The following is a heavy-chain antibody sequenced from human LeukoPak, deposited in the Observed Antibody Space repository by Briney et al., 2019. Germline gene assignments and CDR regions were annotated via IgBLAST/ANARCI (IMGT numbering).Heavy chain of an antibody. CDR1: GFTFDAYW. CDR3: ARVYYQDSGTSYRHLDY. Sequence: PGGSLRLSCAASGFTFDAYWMSWVRQAPGKGLEWVASIKQDESEKYFLDSVKGRFTISRDNAENSLYLQMNSLRAEDTAVYYCARVYYQDSGTSYRHLDYWGQGTLVTVSS. CDR2: IKQDESEK. J-gene: IGHJ4*02. D-gene: IGHD3-22*01. V-gene: IGHV3-7*01.